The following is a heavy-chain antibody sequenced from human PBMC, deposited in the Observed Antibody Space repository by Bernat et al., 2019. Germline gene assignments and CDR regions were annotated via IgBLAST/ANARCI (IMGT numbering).Heavy chain of an antibody. D-gene: IGHD2-2*01. CDR2: IKQDGSEK. J-gene: IGHJ4*02. V-gene: IGHV3-7*05. CDR3: ARVRSTSRNFDY. Sequence: LVQSGTEMKKLGASVRVSCKAPGFIFTSNGFAWVRQAPGQGLEWMANIKQDGSEKYYVDSVKGRFTISRDNAKNSLDLQMNSLRAEDTAVYYCARVRSTSRNFDYWGQGTLVTVSS. CDR1: GFIFTSNG.